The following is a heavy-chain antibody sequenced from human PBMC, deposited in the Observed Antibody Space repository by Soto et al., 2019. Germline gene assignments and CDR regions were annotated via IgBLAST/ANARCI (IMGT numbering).Heavy chain of an antibody. CDR2: IGGSGGNT. CDR3: AKDGQLTSYYYYGMDV. CDR1: GFTFSSYA. Sequence: VQLLESGGGLVQPGGSLRLSCAASGFTFSSYAMSWVRQAPGKGLEWVSAIGGSGGNTYYADSVKGRFTISRDNSKNTLYLQMNSLRAEDTAVYYCAKDGQLTSYYYYGMDVWGQGTTVTVSS. J-gene: IGHJ6*02. D-gene: IGHD1-1*01. V-gene: IGHV3-23*01.